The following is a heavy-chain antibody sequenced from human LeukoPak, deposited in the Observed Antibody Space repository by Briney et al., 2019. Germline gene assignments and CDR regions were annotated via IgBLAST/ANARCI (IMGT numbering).Heavy chain of an antibody. CDR2: INHSGST. J-gene: IGHJ6*03. Sequence: SETLSLTCAVYGGSFSGYYWSWIRQPPGKGLEWIGEINHSGSTNYNPSLKSRVTISVDTSKNQFSLKLSSVTAADAAVYYCASTIFGVDLSYYYYYMDVWGKGTTVTVSS. CDR3: ASTIFGVDLSYYYYYMDV. D-gene: IGHD3-3*01. CDR1: GGSFSGYY. V-gene: IGHV4-34*01.